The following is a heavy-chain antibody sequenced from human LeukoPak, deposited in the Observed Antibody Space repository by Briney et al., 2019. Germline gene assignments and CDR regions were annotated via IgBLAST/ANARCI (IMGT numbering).Heavy chain of an antibody. CDR2: LNPDGSER. CDR1: GFTFSQHY. Sequence: PGGSLRLSCAASGFTFSQHYMSWVRQAPGKGLEWVANLNPDGSERKYVDSVKGRFTISRDNAKNSVYLQMSSLRAEDTAVFYCARDSGSCRGCAFGVWGHGTMVTVSS. J-gene: IGHJ3*01. V-gene: IGHV3-7*01. D-gene: IGHD6-13*01. CDR3: ARDSGSCRGCAFGV.